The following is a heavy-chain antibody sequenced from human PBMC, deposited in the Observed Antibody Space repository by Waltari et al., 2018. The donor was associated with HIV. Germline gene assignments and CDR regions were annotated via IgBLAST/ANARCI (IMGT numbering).Heavy chain of an antibody. CDR2: ITRYSANT. J-gene: IGHJ4*02. D-gene: IGHD3-16*02. Sequence: QIRLFQSGHEVRKPGDSVTVSCKTSGSTFLHYHVTWVRKSLGHRPEWMGGITRYSANTNYTRESQGRVTLTTDAAASIAYLQLRDLRVDDTAIYFCTRGHIWGSYRYFDYWGPGTRVTVS. V-gene: IGHV1-18*01. CDR1: GSTFLHYH. CDR3: TRGHIWGSYRYFDY.